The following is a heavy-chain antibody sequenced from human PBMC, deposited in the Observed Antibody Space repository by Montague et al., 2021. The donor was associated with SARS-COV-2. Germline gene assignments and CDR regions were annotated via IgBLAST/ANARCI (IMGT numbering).Heavy chain of an antibody. CDR3: ARIPPATYYYNGMDV. V-gene: IGHV2-70*11. Sequence: PALVKPTQTLTLTCTFSGFSLTTSGMCVTWIRQTPGKALEWLARIDWDGDTYYNTSLKSRLTISKDTSKNLAVLTMTNMDPVDTATYYCARIPPATYYYNGMDVWGRGTTVTVSS. CDR1: GFSLTTSGMC. CDR2: IDWDGDT. J-gene: IGHJ6*04.